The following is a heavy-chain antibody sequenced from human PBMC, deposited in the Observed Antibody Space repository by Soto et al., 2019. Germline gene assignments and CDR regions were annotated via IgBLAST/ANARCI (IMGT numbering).Heavy chain of an antibody. J-gene: IGHJ6*02. D-gene: IGHD5-18*01. CDR1: GYTFTSYG. CDR3: ARVVTTFYYYYGMDV. Sequence: GASVKVSCKASGYTFTSYGISWVRQAPGQGLEWMGWISAYNGNTNYAQKLQGRVTMTTDTSTSTAYMELRSLRSDDTAVYYCARVVTTFYYYYGMDVWGQGTTVTVSS. CDR2: ISAYNGNT. V-gene: IGHV1-18*04.